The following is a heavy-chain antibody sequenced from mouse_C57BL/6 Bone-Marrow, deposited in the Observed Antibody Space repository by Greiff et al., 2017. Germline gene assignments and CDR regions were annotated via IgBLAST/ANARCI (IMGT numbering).Heavy chain of an antibody. CDR3: ARPLLSRGGDY. CDR2: ISSGGSYT. V-gene: IGHV5-6*01. CDR1: GFTFSSYG. J-gene: IGHJ2*01. Sequence: EVKLVESGGDLVKPGGSLKLSCAASGFTFSSYGMSWVRQTPDQRLEWVATISSGGSYTYYPDSVKGRFTISRDNAKNTLYLQMSSLKSEDTAMXYCARPLLSRGGDYWGQGTTLTVSS. D-gene: IGHD2-10*01.